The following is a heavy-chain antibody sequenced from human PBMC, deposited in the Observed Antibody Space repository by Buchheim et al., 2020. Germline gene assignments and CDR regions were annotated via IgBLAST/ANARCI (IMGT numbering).Heavy chain of an antibody. V-gene: IGHV1-46*01. D-gene: IGHD2-8*01. J-gene: IGHJ6*02. CDR2: INPSGGST. CDR3: ARALMVYAPGHGMDV. CDR1: GYTFTSYY. Sequence: QVQLVQSGAEVKKPGASVKVSCKASGYTFTSYYMHWVRQAPGQGLEWMGIINPSGGSTSYAQKFQGRVTMTRDTSTSPVYLELSSLRSEDTAVYYCARALMVYAPGHGMDVWGQGTT.